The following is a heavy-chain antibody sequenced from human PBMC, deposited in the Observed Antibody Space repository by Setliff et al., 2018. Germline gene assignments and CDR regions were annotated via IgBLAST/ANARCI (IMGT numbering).Heavy chain of an antibody. J-gene: IGHJ6*03. V-gene: IGHV4-4*08. CDR3: ARHVGSRSRGYNYYYYYMDV. D-gene: IGHD3-10*01. CDR2: IYSSGST. Sequence: SETLSLTCSVSGASISNYYWSWIRQPPGKGLEWIGYIYSSGSTNYNPSLKSRVTMSVDTSRNQFSLKLSSVTAADTAVYYCARHVGSRSRGYNYYYYYMDVWGKGTAVTVSS. CDR1: GASISNYY.